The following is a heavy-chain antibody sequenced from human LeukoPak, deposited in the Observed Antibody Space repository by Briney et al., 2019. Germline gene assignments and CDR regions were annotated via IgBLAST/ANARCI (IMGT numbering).Heavy chain of an antibody. CDR3: ARVGGGYQGDFDY. Sequence: SETLSLTCAVYGGSFSGYYWSWIRQPPGKGLEWIGEINHSGSTYYNPSLKSRVTISVDTSKNQFSLKLSSVTAADTAVYYCARVGGGYQGDFDYWGQGTLVTVSS. CDR1: GGSFSGYY. CDR2: INHSGST. D-gene: IGHD3-22*01. V-gene: IGHV4-34*01. J-gene: IGHJ4*02.